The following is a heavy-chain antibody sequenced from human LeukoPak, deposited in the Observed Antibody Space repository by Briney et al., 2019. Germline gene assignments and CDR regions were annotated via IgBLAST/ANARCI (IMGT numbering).Heavy chain of an antibody. CDR1: GFTFSSYA. D-gene: IGHD3-3*01. CDR2: ISGSGGST. J-gene: IGHJ4*02. CDR3: AEHNYDFWSGYYPYFDY. Sequence: GGSLRLSCAASGFTFSSYAMSWVRQAPGRGLEWVSAISGSGGSTYYADSVKGRFTISRDNSKNTLYLQMNSLRAEDTAVYYCAEHNYDFWSGYYPYFDYWGQGTLVTVSS. V-gene: IGHV3-23*01.